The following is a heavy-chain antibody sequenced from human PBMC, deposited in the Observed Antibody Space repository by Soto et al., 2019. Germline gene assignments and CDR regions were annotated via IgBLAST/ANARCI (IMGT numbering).Heavy chain of an antibody. CDR1: GYTFTSYF. CDR3: ARQNYYSGMDV. J-gene: IGHJ6*02. CDR2: ISVYNGNT. Sequence: ASVKVSGKTSGYTFTSYFITWVRQAPGQGLEWMGWISVYNGNTNYAQMLQGRVTMTTDTSTSTGYLELRSLRSDDTAVYYCARQNYYSGMDVWGQGTTVTVSS. V-gene: IGHV1-18*01.